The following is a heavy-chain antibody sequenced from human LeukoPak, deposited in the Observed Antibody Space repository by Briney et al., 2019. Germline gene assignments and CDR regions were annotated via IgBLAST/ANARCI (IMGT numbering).Heavy chain of an antibody. V-gene: IGHV1-8*01. J-gene: IGHJ4*02. Sequence: ASVKVSCKASGYTFTSYDINWVRQATGQGLEWMGWMNPNSGNTGYAQKFQGRVTMTRNTSISTAYMELSSLRSEDTAVYYCARVYHDYVWGSYRPLDYWGQGTLVTVSS. CDR3: ARVYHDYVWGSYRPLDY. CDR1: GYTFTSYD. CDR2: MNPNSGNT. D-gene: IGHD3-16*02.